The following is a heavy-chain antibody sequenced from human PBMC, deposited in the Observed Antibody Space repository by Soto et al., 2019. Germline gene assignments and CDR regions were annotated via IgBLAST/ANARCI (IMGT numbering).Heavy chain of an antibody. V-gene: IGHV1-3*05. Sequence: QVQLVQSGAEEKKPGASVKVSCKASGYTFTNYAMHWVRQAPGQRLEWMGWINAGNGNTKYSQKSQXXVTITRDTSASTAYMELSSLRSEDTAVYYCARVSGYYLPDYWGQGTLVTVSS. J-gene: IGHJ4*02. CDR2: INAGNGNT. CDR3: ARVSGYYLPDY. CDR1: GYTFTNYA. D-gene: IGHD5-12*01.